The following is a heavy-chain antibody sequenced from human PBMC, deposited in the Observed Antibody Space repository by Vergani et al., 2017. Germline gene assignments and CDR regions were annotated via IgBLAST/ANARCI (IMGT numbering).Heavy chain of an antibody. Sequence: QVQLQESGPGLVKPSQTLSITCTVSGGSISSGSYYWSWIRQPAGKGLAWIGRIYTSGSTNYNPSLKSRVTMSVDTSKNQFSLKQSSVTAADMAVYYCAGGFRASCELQGGGAFDIWGQGTMVTVSS. D-gene: IGHD1-26*01. J-gene: IGHJ3*02. CDR2: IYTSGST. CDR3: AGGFRASCELQGGGAFDI. V-gene: IGHV4-61*02. CDR1: GGSISSGSYY.